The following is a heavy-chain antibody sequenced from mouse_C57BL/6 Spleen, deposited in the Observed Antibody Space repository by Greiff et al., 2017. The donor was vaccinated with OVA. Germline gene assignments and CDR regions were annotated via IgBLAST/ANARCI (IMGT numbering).Heavy chain of an antibody. D-gene: IGHD2-4*01. CDR2: ISYDGSN. J-gene: IGHJ4*01. V-gene: IGHV3-6*01. CDR3: ARGNDYDDPYYAMDY. Sequence: EVKLMESGPGLVKPSQSLSLTCSVTGYSITSGYYWNWIRQFPGNKLEWMGYISYDGSNNYNPSLKNRISITRDTSKNQFFLKLNSVTTEDTATYYCARGNDYDDPYYAMDYWGQGTSVTVSS. CDR1: GYSITSGYY.